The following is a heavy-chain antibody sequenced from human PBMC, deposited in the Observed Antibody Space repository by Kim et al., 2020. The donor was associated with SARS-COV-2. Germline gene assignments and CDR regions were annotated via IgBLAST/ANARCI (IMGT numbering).Heavy chain of an antibody. D-gene: IGHD3-3*01. CDR2: IYSGGST. J-gene: IGHJ4*02. CDR3: TRGSLYYDFWSGSFDY. Sequence: GGSLRLSCAASGFTVSSNYMSWVRQAPGKGLEWVSIIYSGGSTYYADSVKGRFTISRDNSKNTLYLKMNSLRAEDTAVYYCTRGSLYYDFWSGSFDYWGQGTLVTVSS. V-gene: IGHV3-53*01. CDR1: GFTVSSNY.